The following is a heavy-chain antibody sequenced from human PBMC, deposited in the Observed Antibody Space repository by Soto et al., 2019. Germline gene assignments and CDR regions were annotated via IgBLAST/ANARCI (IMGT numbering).Heavy chain of an antibody. CDR2: IYISGDT. V-gene: IGHV4-4*07. J-gene: IGHJ4*02. Sequence: SETLSLTCSVSGDSISSYYWSWIRQSAGKGLEWIGRIYISGDTNYNPSLKSRVTMSVDTSKNQLSLKLNSVTAADTAAYYCAREYTEKVDGPTPYYFDYWGQGTPVTVS. D-gene: IGHD6-19*01. CDR1: GDSISSYY. CDR3: AREYTEKVDGPTPYYFDY.